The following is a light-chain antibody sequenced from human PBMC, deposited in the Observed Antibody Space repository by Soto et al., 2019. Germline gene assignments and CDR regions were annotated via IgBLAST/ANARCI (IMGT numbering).Light chain of an antibody. CDR1: QSVSSNY. V-gene: IGKV3-20*01. J-gene: IGKJ3*01. CDR3: QQYGSSPDT. Sequence: EIVLTQSPGTLSLSPGERGTLSCRASQSVSSNYLAWYQQKPGQAPRLLIFGASTRASGIPDRFSGSGSGTDFTLTISRLEPEDFAVYYCQQYGSSPDTFGPGTKVDFK. CDR2: GAS.